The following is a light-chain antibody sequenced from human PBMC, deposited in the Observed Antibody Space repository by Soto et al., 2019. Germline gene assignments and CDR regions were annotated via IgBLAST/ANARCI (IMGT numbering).Light chain of an antibody. Sequence: EVVLTQSPGTQSLSPGERATLSCRPSQTISGSYLAWYQQKPGQAPRLLIYATSRRATGIPDRFSGSGSETDFTLTISRLEPEDFAVYYCQHYSMSPWTFGQGTKVEIK. V-gene: IGKV3-20*01. CDR1: QTISGSY. CDR3: QHYSMSPWT. J-gene: IGKJ1*01. CDR2: ATS.